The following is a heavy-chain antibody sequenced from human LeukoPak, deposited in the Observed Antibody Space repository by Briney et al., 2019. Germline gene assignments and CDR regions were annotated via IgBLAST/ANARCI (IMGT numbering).Heavy chain of an antibody. CDR1: GFTVRTYS. CDR3: ARDGPPTGAGDFDY. D-gene: IGHD3-10*01. V-gene: IGHV3-48*01. Sequence: GGSLRLSCAASGFTVRTYSIGWVRQAPGKGLEWVSYIGRTAIYADSVRGRFTISRDNAENSLYLQMNSLRAEDTAVYYCARDGPPTGAGDFDYWGQGTPVTASS. J-gene: IGHJ4*02. CDR2: IGRTAI.